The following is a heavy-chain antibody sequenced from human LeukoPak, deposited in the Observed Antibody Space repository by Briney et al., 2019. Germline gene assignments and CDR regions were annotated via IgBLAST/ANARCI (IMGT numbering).Heavy chain of an antibody. V-gene: IGHV3-33*06. J-gene: IGHJ4*02. CDR2: IWYDGSNK. Sequence: PGGSLRLSCAASGFTFSSYGMHWVRQAPGKGLEWVAVIWYDGSNKYYADSVKGRITISRDNSKNTLYLQMNSLRAEDTAVYYCAKDVGASSNSHFDYWGQGTLVTVSS. CDR1: GFTFSSYG. D-gene: IGHD6-13*01. CDR3: AKDVGASSNSHFDY.